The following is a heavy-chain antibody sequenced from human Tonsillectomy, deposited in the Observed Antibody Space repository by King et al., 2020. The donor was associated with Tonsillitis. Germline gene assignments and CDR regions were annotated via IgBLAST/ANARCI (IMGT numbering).Heavy chain of an antibody. CDR1: GFTFNNFF. CDR2: IKTEAHGGTT. Sequence: QLVQSGGGLVKPGGSLRLSCAASGFTFNNFFMIWVRQAPGKGLEWVGRIKTEAHGGTTDYATAVKGRFSISRDDSKNTLYLQMNSLNTEDTAVYFCAAGGSELGDYWGQGTLVTVSS. CDR3: AAGGSELGDY. J-gene: IGHJ4*02. V-gene: IGHV3-15*01. D-gene: IGHD6-25*01.